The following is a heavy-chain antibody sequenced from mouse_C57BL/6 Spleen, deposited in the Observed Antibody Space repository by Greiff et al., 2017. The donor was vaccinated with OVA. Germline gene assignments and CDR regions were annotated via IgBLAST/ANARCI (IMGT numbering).Heavy chain of an antibody. J-gene: IGHJ2*01. V-gene: IGHV5-6*01. CDR2: ISSGGSYT. CDR3: ARHNLDY. Sequence: EVKLMESGGDLVKPGGSLKLSCAASGFTFSSYGMSWVRQTPDKRLEWVATISSGGSYTYYPDSVKGRLTISRDNAKNTLYLQMSSLKSEDTAMYYCARHNLDYWGQGTTLTVSS. CDR1: GFTFSSYG.